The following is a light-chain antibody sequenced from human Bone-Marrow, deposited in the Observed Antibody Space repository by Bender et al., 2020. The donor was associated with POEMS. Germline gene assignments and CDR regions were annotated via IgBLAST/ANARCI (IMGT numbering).Light chain of an antibody. J-gene: IGLJ2*01. Sequence: QSALTQLRSVSGSPGQSVTISCTGSTSNVGGYNYVSWYQHHPGKAPKLIIYDVSERPSGVPDRFSGSKSGNTASLTISGLQAEDEADYYCCSYTGSYTLEMLFGGGTKLTVL. CDR3: CSYTGSYTLEML. CDR1: TSNVGGYNY. CDR2: DVS. V-gene: IGLV2-11*01.